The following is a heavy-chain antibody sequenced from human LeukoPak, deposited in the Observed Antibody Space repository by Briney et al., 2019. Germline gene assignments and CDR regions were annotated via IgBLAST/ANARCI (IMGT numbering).Heavy chain of an antibody. D-gene: IGHD5-12*01. CDR1: GGSISTGDYY. V-gene: IGHV4-30-4*08. Sequence: SQTLSLTCTVSGGSISTGDYYLSWIRQPPGKGLEWIGYIYYSGSTYYNPSLKSRLTISVDTSKNQFSLKLSSVTAADTAVYYCARGRSGYDYLTNYYYYYMDVWGKGTTVTVSS. J-gene: IGHJ6*03. CDR2: IYYSGST. CDR3: ARGRSGYDYLTNYYYYYMDV.